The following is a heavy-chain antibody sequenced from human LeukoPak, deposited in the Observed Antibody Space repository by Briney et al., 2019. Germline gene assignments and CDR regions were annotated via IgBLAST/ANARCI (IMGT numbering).Heavy chain of an antibody. CDR2: INPSGGST. CDR3: AISPSAAAPFDY. D-gene: IGHD6-13*01. V-gene: IGHV1-46*01. Sequence: ASVKVSCKASGYTFTSYYMHWVRQAPGQGLEWMGIINPSGGSTSYAQKFQGRVTMTRDTSTSTVYMELSSLRSENTAVYYCAISPSAAAPFDYWGQGTLVTVSS. J-gene: IGHJ4*02. CDR1: GYTFTSYY.